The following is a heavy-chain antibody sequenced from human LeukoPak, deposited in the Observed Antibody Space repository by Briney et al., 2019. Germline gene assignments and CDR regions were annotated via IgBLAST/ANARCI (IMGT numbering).Heavy chain of an antibody. V-gene: IGHV1-69*13. Sequence: SVKVSCKASGGTFSSYAISWVRQAPGQGLEWMGGIIPIFGTANYAQKFQGRVTITADESTSTAYMELSSLRSEDTAVYYCAGNRDYRVGYFDYWGQGTLVTVSS. CDR2: IIPIFGTA. D-gene: IGHD4-23*01. CDR3: AGNRDYRVGYFDY. CDR1: GGTFSSYA. J-gene: IGHJ4*02.